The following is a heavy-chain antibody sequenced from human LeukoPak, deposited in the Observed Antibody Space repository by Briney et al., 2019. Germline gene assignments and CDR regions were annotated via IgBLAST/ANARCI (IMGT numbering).Heavy chain of an antibody. Sequence: ASVKVSCQASGYAVPHYFMHWVRQPPGQELDGMGIINPSGGSTTYAQKFQGRVTMTTDTSTNTVYMDLSSLTSEDTAVYYCARLGAYLRSFDYWGQGTLVSVSS. J-gene: IGHJ4*02. D-gene: IGHD3-10*01. CDR2: INPSGGST. CDR1: GYAVPHYF. CDR3: ARLGAYLRSFDY. V-gene: IGHV1-46*01.